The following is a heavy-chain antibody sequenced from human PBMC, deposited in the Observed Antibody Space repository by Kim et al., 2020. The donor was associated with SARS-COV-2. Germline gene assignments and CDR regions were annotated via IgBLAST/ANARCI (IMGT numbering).Heavy chain of an antibody. J-gene: IGHJ4*02. Sequence: GGSLRLSCAASGFTFSSYGMHWVRQAPGKGLEWVAVISYDGSNKYYADSVKGRFTISRDNSKNTLYLQMNSLRAEDTAVYYCARDPGLATFDYWGQGTLVTVSS. V-gene: IGHV3-33*05. CDR1: GFTFSSYG. CDR2: ISYDGSNK. D-gene: IGHD3-3*02. CDR3: ARDPGLATFDY.